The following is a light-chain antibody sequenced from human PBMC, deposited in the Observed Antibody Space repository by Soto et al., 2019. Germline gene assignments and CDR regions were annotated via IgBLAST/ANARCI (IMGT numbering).Light chain of an antibody. CDR3: QQYGNSPWT. J-gene: IGKJ1*01. CDR2: GAS. V-gene: IGKV3-20*01. Sequence: PGERATLSCRASQSVSSNYLAWYQQKPGQAPRLLIYGASIWATGIPDRFGGSGSGTDFTLSISRLEPEDSAVYYCQQYGNSPWTFGQGTKVEIK. CDR1: QSVSSNY.